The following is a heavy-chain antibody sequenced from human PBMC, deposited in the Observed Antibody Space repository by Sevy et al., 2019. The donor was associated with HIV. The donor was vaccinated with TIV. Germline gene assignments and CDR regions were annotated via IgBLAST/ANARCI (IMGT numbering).Heavy chain of an antibody. CDR2: IWYDGSNK. Sequence: GGSLRLSCAASGFTFNTNGMHWVRQAPGKGLEWVALIWYDGSNKYYADSVKGRFTISRDNSNNTLYLQMNSLRAEDTAVYYCARDPSELLWFGENYYYGMDVWGQGTTVTVSS. J-gene: IGHJ6*02. D-gene: IGHD3-10*01. V-gene: IGHV3-33*01. CDR1: GFTFNTNG. CDR3: ARDPSELLWFGENYYYGMDV.